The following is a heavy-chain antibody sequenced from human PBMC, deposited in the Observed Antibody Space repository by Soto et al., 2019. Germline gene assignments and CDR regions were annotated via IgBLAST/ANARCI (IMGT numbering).Heavy chain of an antibody. Sequence: SLRLSCAASGFTFSRFGMLWVRQAPGKGLEWVAVIWYDGNNKNYADSVKGRFTISRDNSKNTLYLQMNSLRAEDTAVYYCTRWGGSATIPYFDYWGQGTLVTVSS. CDR3: TRWGGSATIPYFDY. D-gene: IGHD6-25*01. V-gene: IGHV3-33*01. CDR2: IWYDGNNK. J-gene: IGHJ4*02. CDR1: GFTFSRFG.